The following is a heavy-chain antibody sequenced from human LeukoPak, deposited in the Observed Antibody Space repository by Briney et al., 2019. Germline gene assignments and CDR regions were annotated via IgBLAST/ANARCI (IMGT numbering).Heavy chain of an antibody. V-gene: IGHV3-23*01. D-gene: IGHD5/OR15-5a*01. Sequence: GGSLRLSCVASGFTFSFHAMSWVRQAPGKGLEWVSAISGSGKNIYYADSVKGRFTISRDNSKNTLYLQMNSLRAEDTAVYHCAKDWVAVSNTATGIDYWGQGTLVTVSS. CDR1: GFTFSFHA. J-gene: IGHJ4*02. CDR3: AKDWVAVSNTATGIDY. CDR2: ISGSGKNI.